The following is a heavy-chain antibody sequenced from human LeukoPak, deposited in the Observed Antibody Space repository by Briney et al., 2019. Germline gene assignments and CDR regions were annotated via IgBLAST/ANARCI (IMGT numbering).Heavy chain of an antibody. CDR3: ARETHYYDSSGFPSILDY. V-gene: IGHV3-21*01. J-gene: IGHJ4*02. CDR1: GFTFSSYS. Sequence: GGSLRLSCAASGFTFSSYSMNWVRQAPGKGLEWVSSIISSSSNIYYADSVKGRFTISRDNAKNSLYLQMNSLRAEDTAVYYCARETHYYDSSGFPSILDYWGQGTLVTVSS. CDR2: IISSSSNI. D-gene: IGHD3-22*01.